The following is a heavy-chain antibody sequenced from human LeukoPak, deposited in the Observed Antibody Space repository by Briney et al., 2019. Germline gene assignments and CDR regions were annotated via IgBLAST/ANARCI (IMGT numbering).Heavy chain of an antibody. Sequence: LETLSLTCTVSGGSISSYYWSWIRQPPGKGLEWIGYIYYSGSTNYNPSLKSRVTISVDTSKNQFSLRLSSVTAADTAVYYCARVGERVYCSSTSCSSHNWFDPWGQGTLVTVSS. CDR1: GGSISSYY. J-gene: IGHJ5*02. V-gene: IGHV4-59*01. CDR3: ARVGERVYCSSTSCSSHNWFDP. CDR2: IYYSGST. D-gene: IGHD2-2*01.